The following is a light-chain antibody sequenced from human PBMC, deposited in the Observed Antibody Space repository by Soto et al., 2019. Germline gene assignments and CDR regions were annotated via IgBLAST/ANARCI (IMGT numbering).Light chain of an antibody. CDR1: QSISSY. CDR3: QLSDSSWT. CDR2: AAS. V-gene: IGKV1-39*01. J-gene: IGKJ1*01. Sequence: DIQMTQSPSSLSAPVGDRVTITCRASQSISSYLNWFQQKPGKAPKLLIYAASSLQSGVPSRFSGSGSGTYFTLTISSLQPEDFATYYCQLSDSSWTFGQGTKVDIK.